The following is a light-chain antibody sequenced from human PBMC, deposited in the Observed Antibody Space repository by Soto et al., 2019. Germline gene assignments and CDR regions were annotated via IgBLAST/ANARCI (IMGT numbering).Light chain of an antibody. CDR2: AAS. CDR1: QSISSY. J-gene: IGKJ5*01. Sequence: NQLTQSPSSLSASVGDRVTITCRASQSISSYLNWYQQKPGKAPKLLIYAASSLQSGVPSRFSGSGSGTDFALTISSLQPEDFATYYCQQSYSTPITVGQGTRLEIK. CDR3: QQSYSTPIT. V-gene: IGKV1-39*01.